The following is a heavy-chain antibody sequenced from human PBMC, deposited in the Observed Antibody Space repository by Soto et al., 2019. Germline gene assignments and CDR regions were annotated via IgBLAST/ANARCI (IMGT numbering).Heavy chain of an antibody. V-gene: IGHV4-59*01. Sequence: PSETLSLTCTVSGGSISSYYWSWIRQPPGKGLEWIGYIYYSGSTNYNPSLKSRVTISVDTSKDQFSLKLSSVTAADTAVYCCARGGLRYTYGMDVWGQGTTVTVSS. CDR2: IYYSGST. D-gene: IGHD3-9*01. CDR3: ARGGLRYTYGMDV. CDR1: GGSISSYY. J-gene: IGHJ6*02.